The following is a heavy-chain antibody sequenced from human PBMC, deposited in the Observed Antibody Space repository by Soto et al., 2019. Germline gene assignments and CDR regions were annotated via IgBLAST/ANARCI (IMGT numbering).Heavy chain of an antibody. CDR3: ARGARI. Sequence: EVQLVESGGDFVQPGGSLRLSCADSRFTFSGYWMYWVRQAPGKGLEWVANIKEDGSEKNYVDSVRGRFTISRDNAKNSLYMQMNSLRAEDTAVYYCARGARIWGQGTMVTVS. J-gene: IGHJ3*02. CDR2: IKEDGSEK. V-gene: IGHV3-7*01. CDR1: RFTFSGYW.